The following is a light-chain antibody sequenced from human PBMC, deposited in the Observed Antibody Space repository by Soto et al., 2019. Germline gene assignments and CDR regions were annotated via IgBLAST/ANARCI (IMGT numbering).Light chain of an antibody. Sequence: DIVLTQSPGTLSLSPGERATLSCRASQSVTNNYLAWYQQKPGQAPRLLIADASRRATGIPDRFSGSGSGTDFTLTISRLEPEDVAVYYCQQCARSPLTFGQGTKVEMK. CDR1: QSVTNNY. V-gene: IGKV3-20*01. CDR3: QQCARSPLT. J-gene: IGKJ1*01. CDR2: DAS.